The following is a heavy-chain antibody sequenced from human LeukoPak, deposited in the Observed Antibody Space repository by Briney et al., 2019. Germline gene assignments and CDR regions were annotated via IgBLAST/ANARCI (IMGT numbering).Heavy chain of an antibody. D-gene: IGHD3-10*02. J-gene: IGHJ4*02. Sequence: GGSLRLSCAASGFTSSSYGMHWVRQAPGKGLEWVAVIWYDGSNKYYADSVKGRFTISRDNSKNTLYLQMNSLRAEDTAVYYCAKDLGSGTYSGDYWGQGTLVTVSS. CDR2: IWYDGSNK. CDR1: GFTSSSYG. V-gene: IGHV3-33*06. CDR3: AKDLGSGTYSGDY.